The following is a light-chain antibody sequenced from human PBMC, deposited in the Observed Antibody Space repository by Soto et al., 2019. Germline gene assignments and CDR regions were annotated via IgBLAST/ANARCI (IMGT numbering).Light chain of an antibody. J-gene: IGKJ4*01. Sequence: DIQMTQSPSSLSASVGDRATITCRASQGISSWLAWYQQKPGKAPKLLIYDASSLEGGVPSRFSGSGSGTEFTLTISSLQPDDFATYYCQQYDTYPLTFGRGTKVDIK. CDR1: QGISSW. V-gene: IGKV1-5*01. CDR3: QQYDTYPLT. CDR2: DAS.